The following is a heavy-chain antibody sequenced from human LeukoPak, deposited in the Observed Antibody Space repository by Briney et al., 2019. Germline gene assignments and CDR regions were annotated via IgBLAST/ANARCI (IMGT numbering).Heavy chain of an antibody. J-gene: IGHJ3*02. CDR2: IYYSGST. V-gene: IGHV4-59*01. CDR3: ARDQWFGELKVRAFDI. D-gene: IGHD3-10*01. CDR1: GGSISSYY. Sequence: SETLSLTCTVSGGSISSYYWSWIRQLPGKGLEWIGYIYYSGSTNYNPSLKSRVTISVDTSKNQFSLKLSSVTAADTAVYYCARDQWFGELKVRAFDIWGQGTMVTVSS.